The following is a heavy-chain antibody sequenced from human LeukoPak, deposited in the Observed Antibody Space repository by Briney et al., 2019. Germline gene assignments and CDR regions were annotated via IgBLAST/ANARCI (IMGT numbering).Heavy chain of an antibody. J-gene: IGHJ6*02. CDR3: ARLPLPTVTTGTGNYYYGMDV. Sequence: PSETLSLICTVSGGSISSYYWSWIRQPPGKGLEWIGYIYYSGSTNYNPSLKSRVTISVDTSKNQFSLKLSSVTAADTAVYYCARLPLPTVTTGTGNYYYGMDVWGQGTTVTVSS. CDR2: IYYSGST. D-gene: IGHD4-11*01. V-gene: IGHV4-59*08. CDR1: GGSISSYY.